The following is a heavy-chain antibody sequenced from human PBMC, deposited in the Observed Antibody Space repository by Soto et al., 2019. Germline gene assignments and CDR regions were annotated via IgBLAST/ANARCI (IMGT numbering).Heavy chain of an antibody. CDR1: GFTFSSYA. CDR2: ISYDGSNK. V-gene: IGHV3-30-3*01. J-gene: IGHJ4*02. D-gene: IGHD6-6*01. CDR3: ARDLVGGHNTYYFDY. Sequence: GGSLRLSCAASGFTFSSYAMHWVRQAPGKGLEWVAVISYDGSNKYYADSVKGRFTISRDNSKNTLYLQMNSLRAEDTAVYYCARDLVGGHNTYYFDYWGQGTLVTVSS.